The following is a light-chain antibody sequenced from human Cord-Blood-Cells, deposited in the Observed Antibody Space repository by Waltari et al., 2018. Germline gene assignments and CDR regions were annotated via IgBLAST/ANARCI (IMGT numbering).Light chain of an antibody. CDR3: SSYTSSSTVV. CDR2: EVS. Sequence: QSALTQPASVSGSPGQSITISCTGTSSDVGGYNYVSWYQQHPGKAPKLMIYEVSNRTSGVSNRFAGSKSGNTASLTIVGLQAEDDADYYCSSYTSSSTVVVGGGTKLTVL. CDR1: SSDVGGYNY. V-gene: IGLV2-14*01. J-gene: IGLJ2*01.